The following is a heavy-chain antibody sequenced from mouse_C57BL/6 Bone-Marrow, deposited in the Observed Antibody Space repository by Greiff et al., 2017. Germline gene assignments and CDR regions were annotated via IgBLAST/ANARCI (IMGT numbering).Heavy chain of an antibody. CDR1: GYAFTNYL. D-gene: IGHD2-4*01. CDR3: ARGNDYPMDY. CDR2: INPGSGGT. J-gene: IGHJ4*01. Sequence: VQLQQSGAELVRPGTSVKVSCKASGYAFTNYLIEWVKQRPGQGLEWIGVINPGSGGTNYNEKFKGKATLTADKSSSTAYMQLSSLTSEDSAVYFCARGNDYPMDYWGQGTSVTVSS. V-gene: IGHV1-54*01.